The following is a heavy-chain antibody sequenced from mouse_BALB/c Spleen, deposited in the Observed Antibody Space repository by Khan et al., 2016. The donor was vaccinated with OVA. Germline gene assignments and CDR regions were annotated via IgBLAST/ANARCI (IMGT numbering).Heavy chain of an antibody. Sequence: QEVQSGPELKKPGETVKISCKASGYTFTNYGMSWVKQAPGKGLKWMGWINTNTGEPTYTEEFKGRFAFSLETSASTAYLQINNLKNEDTATHFCARGNYGSSPLAYWGQGTLVTVSA. V-gene: IGHV9-3*02. CDR1: GYTFTNYG. D-gene: IGHD1-1*01. CDR3: ARGNYGSSPLAY. J-gene: IGHJ3*01. CDR2: INTNTGEP.